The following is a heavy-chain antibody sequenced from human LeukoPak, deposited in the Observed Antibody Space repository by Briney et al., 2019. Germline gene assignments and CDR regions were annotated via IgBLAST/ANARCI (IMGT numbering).Heavy chain of an antibody. J-gene: IGHJ4*02. V-gene: IGHV4-59*08. CDR2: IYNSGST. CDR3: ATCGGDCYYPAY. CDR1: GGSISSSY. Sequence: SETLSLTCTVSGGSISSSYWSWIRQSPGKGLEWIGYIYNSGSTNYNPSLKSRVTISVDRSKNQFSLKLTSVTAADTAVYYCATCGGDCYYPAYWGQGTLVTVSS. D-gene: IGHD2-21*02.